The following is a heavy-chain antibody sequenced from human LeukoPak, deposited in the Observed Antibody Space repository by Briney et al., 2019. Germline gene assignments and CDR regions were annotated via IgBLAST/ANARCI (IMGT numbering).Heavy chain of an antibody. D-gene: IGHD5-18*01. V-gene: IGHV1-69*02. CDR3: ARGGGYSYGYDDY. CDR2: IIPILGIA. CDR1: GGTFSSYT. Sequence: SVKLSCKASGGTFSSYTISWVRQAPGQALEWMGRIIPILGIANYAQKFQGRVTITADKYTSTAYMELSSLRSEDTAVYYCARGGGYSYGYDDYWGQGTLVTVSS. J-gene: IGHJ4*02.